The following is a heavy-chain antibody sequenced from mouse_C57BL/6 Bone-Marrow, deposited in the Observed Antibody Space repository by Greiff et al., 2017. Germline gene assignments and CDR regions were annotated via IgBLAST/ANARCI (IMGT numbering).Heavy chain of an antibody. J-gene: IGHJ1*03. CDR1: GYTFTDYY. V-gene: IGHV1-75*01. CDR2: IFPGSGST. Sequence: QVQLQQSGPELVKPGASVKISCKASGYTFTDYYLNWVKQRPGQGLEWIGWIFPGSGSTYYNEKFKGKATLPVDKSSSTAYMLLSSLTSEYSSVYFCARMEGPYYYGSSYYWYFEVWGTGTTVTVSS. D-gene: IGHD1-1*01. CDR3: ARMEGPYYYGSSYYWYFEV.